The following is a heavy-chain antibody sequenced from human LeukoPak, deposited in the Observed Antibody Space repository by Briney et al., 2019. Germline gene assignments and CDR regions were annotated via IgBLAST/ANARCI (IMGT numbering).Heavy chain of an antibody. J-gene: IGHJ4*02. CDR1: GFTFSDQY. Sequence: GGSLRLSCAASGFTFSDQYMDWVRQAPGKGLEWVGRTRNKAKSYTTEYAASVKGRFTISRDDSKNSLYLQMNSLKTEDTAVYYCAAIAARPGVDYWGQGTLVTVSS. CDR3: AAIAARPGVDY. D-gene: IGHD6-6*01. CDR2: TRNKAKSYTT. V-gene: IGHV3-72*01.